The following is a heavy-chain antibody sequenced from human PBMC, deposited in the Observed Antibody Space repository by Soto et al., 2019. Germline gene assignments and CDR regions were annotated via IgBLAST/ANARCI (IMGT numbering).Heavy chain of an antibody. Sequence: GGSLRLSCEASGFTFSSSAMTWVRQAPGLGLEWVSSIGTSGDTYYADSVEGRFSISRDNSKNTLFLQMSSLRAEDTAVYKCAKAGLSTTGLDYWGQAALVTVSS. CDR1: GFTFSSSA. CDR3: AKAGLSTTGLDY. D-gene: IGHD1-1*01. CDR2: IGTSGDT. J-gene: IGHJ4*02. V-gene: IGHV3-23*01.